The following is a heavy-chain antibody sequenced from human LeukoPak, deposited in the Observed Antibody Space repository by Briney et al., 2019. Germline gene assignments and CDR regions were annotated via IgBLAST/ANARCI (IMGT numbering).Heavy chain of an antibody. Sequence: GGSLRLSCAASGFTFTTYAIHWVRQAPGKGLEWVAVISYDGSDKYYADSVKGRFTISRDNSKNTLYLQMNSLRAEDTAVYYCARESRFDAFDIWGQGTMVTVSS. CDR1: GFTFTTYA. D-gene: IGHD5/OR15-5a*01. V-gene: IGHV3-30-3*01. J-gene: IGHJ3*02. CDR2: ISYDGSDK. CDR3: ARESRFDAFDI.